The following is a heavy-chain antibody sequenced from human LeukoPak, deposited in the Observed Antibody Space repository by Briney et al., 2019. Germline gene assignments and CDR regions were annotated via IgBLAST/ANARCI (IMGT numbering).Heavy chain of an antibody. CDR2: INHSGST. CDR3: ARRPSYSIVIPAAPYFDY. D-gene: IGHD2-2*01. V-gene: IGHV4-34*01. CDR1: GGSFSDYH. Sequence: SETLSLTCGVYGGSFSDYHWTWIRQPPGKGLEWIGEINHSGSTNYNPSLKSRITISVDTSKNQFSLKLSSVTAADTALYYCARRPSYSIVIPAAPYFDYWGQGTLVTVSS. J-gene: IGHJ4*02.